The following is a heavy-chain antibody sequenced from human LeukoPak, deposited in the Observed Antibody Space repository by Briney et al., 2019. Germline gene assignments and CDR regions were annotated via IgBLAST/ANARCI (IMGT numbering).Heavy chain of an antibody. Sequence: PGGSLRLSCAASGLTFPIYWMHWVRQAQGQGQVWVSRVNGDGSTTTYADSVKGRFTISRDNAKNTVYLQMDSLRAEDTAVYYCTRPQHGDLYAFDIWGQGTMVTVSS. CDR2: VNGDGSTT. D-gene: IGHD3-16*01. J-gene: IGHJ3*02. CDR1: GLTFPIYW. CDR3: TRPQHGDLYAFDI. V-gene: IGHV3-74*01.